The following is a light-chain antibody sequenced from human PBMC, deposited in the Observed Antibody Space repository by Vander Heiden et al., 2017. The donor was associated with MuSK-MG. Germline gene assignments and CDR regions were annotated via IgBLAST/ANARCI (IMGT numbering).Light chain of an antibody. Sequence: DIQMTQSPSSLSASVGDRVTITCRASQSIGRWLAWYQQKPGTAPKLLIYMASSLEYGVPSRFSGSGSGTEFTLTISSLQHDDFATYFCQQYSTYYTFGQGTKVEIK. J-gene: IGKJ2*01. CDR2: MAS. CDR3: QQYSTYYT. V-gene: IGKV1-5*03. CDR1: QSIGRW.